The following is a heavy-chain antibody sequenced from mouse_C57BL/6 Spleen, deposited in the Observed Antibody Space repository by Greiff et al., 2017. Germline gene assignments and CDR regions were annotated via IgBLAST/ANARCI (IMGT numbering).Heavy chain of an antibody. J-gene: IGHJ4*01. Sequence: QVQLQQSGAELARPGASVKLSCKASGYTFTSYGISWVKQRTGQGLEWIGEIYPRSGNTYYNEKFKGKATLTADKSSSTAYMELRSLTSEDSAVYFCARKKDYCYDLNYAMDYWGQGTSVTVSS. V-gene: IGHV1-81*01. CDR2: IYPRSGNT. CDR1: GYTFTSYG. D-gene: IGHD2-12*01. CDR3: ARKKDYCYDLNYAMDY.